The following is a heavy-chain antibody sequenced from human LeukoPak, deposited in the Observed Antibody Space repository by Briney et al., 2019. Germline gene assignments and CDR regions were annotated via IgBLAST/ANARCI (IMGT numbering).Heavy chain of an antibody. CDR1: GGSFSGYY. Sequence: PSETLSLTCAVYGGSFSGYYWSWIRQPPGKGLEWIGEINHSGSTNYNPSLKSRVTISVDTSKNQFSLKLSSVTAADTAVYYCARDLGTVTTNWFDPWGQGTLVTVSS. J-gene: IGHJ5*02. CDR2: INHSGST. V-gene: IGHV4-34*01. CDR3: ARDLGTVTTNWFDP. D-gene: IGHD4-17*01.